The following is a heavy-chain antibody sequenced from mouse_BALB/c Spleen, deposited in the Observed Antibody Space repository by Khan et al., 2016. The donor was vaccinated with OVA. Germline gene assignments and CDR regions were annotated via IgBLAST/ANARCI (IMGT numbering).Heavy chain of an antibody. V-gene: IGHV1S41*01. Sequence: DLVKPGASVKLSCKASGYTFTSYWINWIKQRPGQGLEWIGRIAPGSGSSSYNEMFKGKATLTLDTSSSTAYIQLSSLSSEDSAVYFCARENYYGGTYYAMDYWGQGTSVTVSS. D-gene: IGHD1-1*01. CDR2: IAPGSGSS. CDR1: GYTFTSYW. CDR3: ARENYYGGTYYAMDY. J-gene: IGHJ4*01.